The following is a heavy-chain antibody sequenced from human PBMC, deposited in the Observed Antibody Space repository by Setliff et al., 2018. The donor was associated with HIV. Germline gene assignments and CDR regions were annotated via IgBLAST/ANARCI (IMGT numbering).Heavy chain of an antibody. J-gene: IGHJ4*02. CDR3: ARAKTSGTYYGWSY. CDR2: ITPFNGNT. Sequence: ASVKVSCKASGYTFTSYGISWVRQAPGQGLEWMGWITPFNGNTNYAQKLQGRVTMTTDTSTSTAYMELRSLRSDDTAVYYCARAKTSGTYYGWSYWGQGTLVTVPQ. V-gene: IGHV1-18*01. CDR1: GYTFTSYG. D-gene: IGHD1-26*01.